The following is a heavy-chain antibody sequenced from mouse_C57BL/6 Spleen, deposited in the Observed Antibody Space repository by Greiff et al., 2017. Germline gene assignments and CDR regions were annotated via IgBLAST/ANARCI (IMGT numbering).Heavy chain of an antibody. J-gene: IGHJ2*01. CDR1: GYAFTTYL. CDR3: ARFGTVVADY. Sequence: QVQLQQSGAELVRPGTSVKVSCKASGYAFTTYLIEWVKQRPGQGLEWIGVINPGSGGTNYNEKFKGKATLTADKSSSTAYMQLSSLTSEDSAVYFCARFGTVVADYWGQGTTLTVSS. V-gene: IGHV1-54*01. CDR2: INPGSGGT. D-gene: IGHD1-1*01.